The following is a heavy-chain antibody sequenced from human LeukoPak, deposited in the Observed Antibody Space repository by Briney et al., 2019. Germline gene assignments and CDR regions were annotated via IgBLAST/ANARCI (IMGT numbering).Heavy chain of an antibody. Sequence: SETLSLTCVVSGGSISSYYWTWIRQPPGKALEWIGYIYYSGSTNYNPSLKSRVTISVDTSKNQLSLELTSVTAADTALYYCARGNSDYYYAMDVWGQGTAVTVSS. D-gene: IGHD2/OR15-2a*01. CDR1: GGSISSYY. V-gene: IGHV4-59*01. J-gene: IGHJ6*02. CDR3: ARGNSDYYYAMDV. CDR2: IYYSGST.